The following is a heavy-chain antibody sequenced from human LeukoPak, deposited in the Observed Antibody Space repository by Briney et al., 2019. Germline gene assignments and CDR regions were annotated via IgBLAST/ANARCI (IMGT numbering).Heavy chain of an antibody. CDR3: ARDPILGYCSSTSCSDY. CDR2: IYYSGST. D-gene: IGHD2-2*01. J-gene: IGHJ4*02. CDR1: GGSISSSSYC. Sequence: SETLSLTCTVSGGSISSSSYCWGWIRQPPGKGLEWIGSIYYSGSTYYNPSLKSRVTISVDTSKNQFSLKLSSVTAADTAVYYCARDPILGYCSSTSCSDYWGQGTLVTVSS. V-gene: IGHV4-39*02.